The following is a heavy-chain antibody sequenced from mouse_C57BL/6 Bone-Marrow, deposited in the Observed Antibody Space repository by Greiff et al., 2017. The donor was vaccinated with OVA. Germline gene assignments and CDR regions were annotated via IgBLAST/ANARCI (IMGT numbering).Heavy chain of an antibody. CDR3: ARGYGNYGYFDV. Sequence: VKVEESGPGLVAPSQSLSITCTVSGFSLTSYAISWVRQPPGKGLEWLGVIWTGGGTNYNSALKSRLSISKDNSKSLVCLKMNSLQTYDTSRYYCARGYGNYGYFDVWGTGTTVTVSS. CDR1: GFSLTSYA. J-gene: IGHJ1*03. CDR2: IWTGGGT. V-gene: IGHV2-9-1*01. D-gene: IGHD2-1*01.